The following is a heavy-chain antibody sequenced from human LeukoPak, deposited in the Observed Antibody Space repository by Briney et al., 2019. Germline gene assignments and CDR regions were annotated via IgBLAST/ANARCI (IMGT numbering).Heavy chain of an antibody. J-gene: IGHJ4*02. D-gene: IGHD6-19*01. CDR1: GFTFSGYG. Sequence: QSWGSLRLSCAASGFTFSGYGMHWVRQAPGKALEWVALISTDGSTKYHADSVKGRFTISRDNSKYALYLQMNSLRAEDTALYYCARDGTGWYPGDYWGQGTLVTVSS. V-gene: IGHV3-33*01. CDR2: ISTDGSTK. CDR3: ARDGTGWYPGDY.